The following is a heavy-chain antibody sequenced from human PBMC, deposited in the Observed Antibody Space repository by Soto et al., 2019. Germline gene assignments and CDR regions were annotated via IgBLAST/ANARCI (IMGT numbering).Heavy chain of an antibody. Sequence: SETLSLTCEAYGGTFSGYVLSWIRQTPGKGLQWIGQINHSGSANYNPSLKSRVTISVNTSKNQFSLKLSSVTAADTAVFFCARYQVPAAHLGWFAPRGQGTLVTVSS. CDR3: ARYQVPAAHLGWFAP. V-gene: IGHV4-34*01. D-gene: IGHD2-2*01. J-gene: IGHJ5*02. CDR1: GGTFSGYV. CDR2: INHSGSA.